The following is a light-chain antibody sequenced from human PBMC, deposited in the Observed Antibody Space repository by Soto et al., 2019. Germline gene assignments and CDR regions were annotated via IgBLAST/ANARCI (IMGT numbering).Light chain of an antibody. CDR1: SSDVAIYNY. J-gene: IGLJ1*01. V-gene: IGLV2-11*01. CDR3: CSYAGSYTFARNV. CDR2: DVS. Sequence: QSVLTQPRSVSGSPGQSVTISCTGTSSDVAIYNYISWYQQHPGEAPKLLIHDVSERPSGVPDRFSGSKSGNTASLTISGLQAEDEADYYCCSYAGSYTFARNVFGTGTKVHRP.